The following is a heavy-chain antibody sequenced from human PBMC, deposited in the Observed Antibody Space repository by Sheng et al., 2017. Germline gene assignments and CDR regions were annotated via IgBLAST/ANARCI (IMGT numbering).Heavy chain of an antibody. Sequence: ESGGGVVQPGRSLRLSCAASGFTFSSYGMHWVRQAPGKGLAWVSRVNPDGTDTSHADSVKGRFTISRDNAKNTLYLQMNSLRAEDTAVYYCARVAEVGAISWFDPWGQGTLVTVSS. V-gene: IGHV3-74*02. D-gene: IGHD1-26*01. J-gene: IGHJ5*02. CDR2: VNPDGTDT. CDR3: ARVAEVGAISWFDP. CDR1: GFTFSSYG.